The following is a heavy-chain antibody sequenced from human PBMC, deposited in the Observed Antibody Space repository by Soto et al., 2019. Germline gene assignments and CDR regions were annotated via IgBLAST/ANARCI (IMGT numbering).Heavy chain of an antibody. CDR1: GGSVSSGSYY. Sequence: SETLSLTCTVSGGSVSSGSYYRSWIRQPPGKGLEWIGYIYYSGSTNYNPSPKGRVTISVDTSKNQFSLKLSSVAAADTAVYYCARERTSSIAAPYGMDVWGQGTTVTVSS. CDR3: ARERTSSIAAPYGMDV. V-gene: IGHV4-61*01. CDR2: IYYSGST. J-gene: IGHJ6*02. D-gene: IGHD6-6*01.